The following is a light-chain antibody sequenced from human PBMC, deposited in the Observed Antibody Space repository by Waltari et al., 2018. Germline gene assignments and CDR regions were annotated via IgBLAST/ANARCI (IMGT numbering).Light chain of an antibody. CDR1: SSDVGPYYY. V-gene: IGLV2-14*03. CDR2: DVN. Sequence: QPALTQPAPVSESHGQSFTTSCTGPSSDVGPYYYFPWYQQHPGKAPKLLIYDVNNRPSGVSTRFSGSKFGNTAFLTISGLQAEDEADYYCSSFTTNTTRVFGGGTKLTVL. CDR3: SSFTTNTTRV. J-gene: IGLJ2*01.